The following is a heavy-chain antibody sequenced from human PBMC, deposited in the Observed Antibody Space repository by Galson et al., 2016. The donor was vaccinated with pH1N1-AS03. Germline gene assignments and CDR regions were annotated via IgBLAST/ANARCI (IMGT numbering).Heavy chain of an antibody. J-gene: IGHJ5*02. CDR2: ISTYTGET. CDR3: ARGTIPGVDLQRRFDA. V-gene: IGHV1-18*01. CDR1: GYTFTHFG. Sequence: KASGYTFTHFGISWVRQAPGQGLECLGWISTYTGETNYAQKFQGRVTMTTDTSTNTVYMELRTLTSDDTALYYCARGTIPGVDLQRRFDAWGQGTLVTVSS. D-gene: IGHD3-3*01.